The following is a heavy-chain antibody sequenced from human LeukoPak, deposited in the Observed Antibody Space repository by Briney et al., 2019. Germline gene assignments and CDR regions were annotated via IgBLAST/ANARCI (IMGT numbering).Heavy chain of an antibody. D-gene: IGHD2-21*02. V-gene: IGHV5-51*01. J-gene: IGHJ4*02. CDR1: GYSFTSYW. Sequence: GESLQISCKGSGYSFTSYWIGWVRPMPGKGLEWMGIIYPGDSDTRYSPSFQGQVTISADKAISTAYLQWSSLKASDTAMYYCARQANCGGGCYYAQLDYWGQGTLVTVSS. CDR3: ARQANCGGGCYYAQLDY. CDR2: IYPGDSDT.